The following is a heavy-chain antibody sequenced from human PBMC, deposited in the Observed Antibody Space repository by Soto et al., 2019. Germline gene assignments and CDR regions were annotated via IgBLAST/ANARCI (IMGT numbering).Heavy chain of an antibody. CDR2: INLRDSDT. J-gene: IGHJ4*02. CDR1: GYSFTSYW. D-gene: IGHD5-12*01. V-gene: IGHV5-51*01. Sequence: PGESLKISCKGFGYSFTSYWIAWVRQMPGKGLEWMGIINLRDSDTRYSPSFQGQVTISADKSIATAYLQWSSLKASDTAIYYCARHGQIDVAISFFDYWGQGTLVTVSS. CDR3: ARHGQIDVAISFFDY.